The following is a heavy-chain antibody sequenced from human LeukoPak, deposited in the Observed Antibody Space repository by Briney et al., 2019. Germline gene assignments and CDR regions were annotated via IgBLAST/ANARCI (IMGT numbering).Heavy chain of an antibody. V-gene: IGHV4-59*01. Sequence: PSETLSLTCTVSGGSISSYYWSWIRQPPGKGLEWIGYIYYSGSTNYNPSLKSRVTISVDTSKNQFSLKLSSVTAADTAVYYCVRGPRGIAALDYWGQGTLVTVSS. CDR3: VRGPRGIAALDY. CDR2: IYYSGST. D-gene: IGHD6-25*01. J-gene: IGHJ4*02. CDR1: GGSISSYY.